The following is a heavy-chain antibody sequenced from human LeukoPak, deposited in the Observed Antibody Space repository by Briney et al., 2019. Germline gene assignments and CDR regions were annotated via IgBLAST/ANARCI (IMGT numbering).Heavy chain of an antibody. CDR2: IYYSGST. D-gene: IGHD3-22*01. Sequence: SETLSLTCTVSGGSISSGDYYWSWIRQPPGKGLEWIGYIYYSGSTYYNPSLKSRVTISVDTSRNQFSLKLSSVTAADTAVYYCARAPHYYDSSGSSWYFDLWGRGTLVTVSS. CDR3: ARAPHYYDSSGSSWYFDL. V-gene: IGHV4-30-4*01. J-gene: IGHJ2*01. CDR1: GGSISSGDYY.